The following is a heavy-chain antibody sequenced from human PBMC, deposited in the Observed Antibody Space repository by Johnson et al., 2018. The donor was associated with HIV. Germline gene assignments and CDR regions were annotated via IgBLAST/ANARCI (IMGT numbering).Heavy chain of an antibody. Sequence: VQLVESEGGLVQPGGSLRLSCAASRITFSRYWMTWVRQAPGKGLEWVANIKQDGSEKYYVDSVKGRFTISRDNAKNSLYLQMNSLRAEDTAVYYCARDEAAVRMVANDAFDIWGQGTMVTVSS. CDR3: ARDEAAVRMVANDAFDI. CDR2: IKQDGSEK. D-gene: IGHD6-13*01. J-gene: IGHJ3*02. CDR1: RITFSRYW. V-gene: IGHV3-7*03.